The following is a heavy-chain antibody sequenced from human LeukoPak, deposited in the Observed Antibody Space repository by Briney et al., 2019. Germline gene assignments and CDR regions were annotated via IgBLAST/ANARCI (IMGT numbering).Heavy chain of an antibody. J-gene: IGHJ3*01. CDR3: AKDLSTAYLWGSDRIDAFDV. D-gene: IGHD3-16*02. CDR1: GFDFSTYA. V-gene: IGHV3-21*04. CDR2: ISTRSNYI. Sequence: PGGSLRLSCAASGFDFSTYAINWVRQAPGKGLEWVSSISTRSNYIFYGDSVKGRFTISRDSSNNMVYLQMSSLRAEAKAVYYCAKDLSTAYLWGSDRIDAFDVWGQGTMVTLPS.